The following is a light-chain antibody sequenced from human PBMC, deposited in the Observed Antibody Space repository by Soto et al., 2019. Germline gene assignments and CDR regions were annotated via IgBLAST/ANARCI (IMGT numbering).Light chain of an antibody. CDR2: DVS. CDR3: SSYTSSSSVV. J-gene: IGLJ1*01. V-gene: IGLV2-14*01. CDR1: RREVGGYKY. Sequence: SVLAQPAPLSGSPWQSVTLSRPGTRREVGGYKYVSWYQQHPGKAPKLMIYDVSNRPSGVSNRFSGSKSGNTASLTISGLQAEDEADYYCSSYTSSSSVVFGTGTKVTVL.